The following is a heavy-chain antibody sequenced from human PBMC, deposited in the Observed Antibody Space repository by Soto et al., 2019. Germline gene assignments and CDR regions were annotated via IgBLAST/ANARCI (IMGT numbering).Heavy chain of an antibody. D-gene: IGHD3-22*01. CDR3: AGEILAIRGYYSDAFDI. Sequence: EVQLLESGGGLVHPGGSLRLSCAASGFTFSNYAMSWVRQAPGKGLEWVSAISGSGVGTYYPACVKGRSTISRDNSKKAFLQKMNRLRAEDAAVYYCAGEILAIRGYYSDAFDIWGQGTMVTVSS. CDR2: ISGSGVGT. J-gene: IGHJ3*02. CDR1: GFTFSNYA. V-gene: IGHV3-23*01.